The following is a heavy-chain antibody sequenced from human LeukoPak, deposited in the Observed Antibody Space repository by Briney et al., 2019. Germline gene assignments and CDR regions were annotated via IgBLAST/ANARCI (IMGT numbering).Heavy chain of an antibody. V-gene: IGHV1-2*02. CDR2: INPNSGGT. Sequence: ASVKVSCKASGYTFPGYFLHWVRQAPGQGLEWMGWINPNSGGTKYAQKFQDRVIMTRDTSISTAYMELSRLRSDDTAVYYCARDYSSDGFDIWGQGTKVTVSS. D-gene: IGHD2-21*01. CDR3: ARDYSSDGFDI. J-gene: IGHJ3*02. CDR1: GYTFPGYF.